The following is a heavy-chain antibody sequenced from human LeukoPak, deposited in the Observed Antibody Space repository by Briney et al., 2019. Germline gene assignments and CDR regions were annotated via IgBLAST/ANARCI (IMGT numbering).Heavy chain of an antibody. Sequence: SETLSLTCTVSGASISNYYWSWIPQPPGKGLEGIGYIYHTGSTSYNPSRKSRVIISEKTSQNQFSPEARSVRPADTAVYSYAREDSGYDYSPFYYWGQGILVTVSS. D-gene: IGHD5-12*01. V-gene: IGHV4-59*01. CDR1: GASISNYY. CDR3: AREDSGYDYSPFYY. CDR2: IYHTGST. J-gene: IGHJ4*02.